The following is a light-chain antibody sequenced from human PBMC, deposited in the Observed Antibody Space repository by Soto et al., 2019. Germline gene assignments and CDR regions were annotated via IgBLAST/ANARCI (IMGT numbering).Light chain of an antibody. CDR1: SSDVGGSNY. V-gene: IGLV2-14*01. J-gene: IGLJ1*01. Sequence: QSALTQPASVSGSPGQSITISCTGTSSDVGGSNYVSWYQQHPGKAPKLMIYEVSNRPSGVSKRFSGSKSGNTASLTISGLQAEDEADYYCSSYTSSSIDYVFGTGTKRTVL. CDR2: EVS. CDR3: SSYTSSSIDYV.